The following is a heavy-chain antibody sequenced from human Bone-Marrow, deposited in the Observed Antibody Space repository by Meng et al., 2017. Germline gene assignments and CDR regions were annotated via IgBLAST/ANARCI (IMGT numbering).Heavy chain of an antibody. V-gene: IGHV1-69*05. CDR2: IIPIFGTA. Sequence: SVKVSCKASGGTFSSYAISWVRQAPGQGLEWMGGIIPIFGTANYAQKFQGRVTITTDESTSTAYMELSSLRSEDTAVYYCARGPRWGYGDYAAGDYWGQGTLVTVSS. CDR3: ARGPRWGYGDYAAGDY. D-gene: IGHD4-17*01. J-gene: IGHJ4*02. CDR1: GGTFSSYA.